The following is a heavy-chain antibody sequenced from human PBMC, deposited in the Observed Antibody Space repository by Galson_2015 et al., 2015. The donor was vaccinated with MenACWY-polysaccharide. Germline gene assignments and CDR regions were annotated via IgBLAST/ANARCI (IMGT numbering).Heavy chain of an antibody. CDR2: IKKDGSEK. CDR1: GLTFSNWW. CDR3: ARGHLGLGL. J-gene: IGHJ6*02. Sequence: LRLSCAASGLTFSNWWLTWVRQAPGKGLEWVASIKKDGSEKYYVDSVKGRFTISRDNAKDSLYPQMNSLRAEDTAVYFCARGHLGLGLWGQGTTVTVSS. D-gene: IGHD7-27*01. V-gene: IGHV3-7*01.